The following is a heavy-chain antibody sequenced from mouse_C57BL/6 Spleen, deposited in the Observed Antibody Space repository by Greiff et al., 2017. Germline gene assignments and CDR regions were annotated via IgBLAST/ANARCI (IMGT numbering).Heavy chain of an antibody. CDR1: GYTFTDYY. D-gene: IGHD2-3*01. V-gene: IGHV1-26*01. CDR2: INPNNGGT. J-gene: IGHJ4*01. Sequence: VQLQQSGPELVKPGASVKISCKASGYTFTDYYMNWVKQSHGKSLEWIGDINPNNGGTSYNQKCKGKATLTVDKSSSTAYMELRSLTSEDSAVYYCARDDLYYAMDYWGQGTSVTVSS. CDR3: ARDDLYYAMDY.